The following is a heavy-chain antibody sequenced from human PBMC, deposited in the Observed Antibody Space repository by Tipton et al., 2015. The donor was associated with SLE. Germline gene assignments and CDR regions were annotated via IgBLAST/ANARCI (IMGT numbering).Heavy chain of an antibody. CDR2: IYTSGST. CDR3: ARDRHQDGTARFDY. D-gene: IGHD6-6*01. Sequence: TLSLTCTVSGGSISSYYWSWIRQPPGKGLEWIGYIYTSGSTNYNPSLKSRVTISVDTSKNQFSLKLSSVTAADTAVYYCARDRHQDGTARFDYWGQGTLVTVSS. J-gene: IGHJ4*02. CDR1: GGSISSYY. V-gene: IGHV4-4*09.